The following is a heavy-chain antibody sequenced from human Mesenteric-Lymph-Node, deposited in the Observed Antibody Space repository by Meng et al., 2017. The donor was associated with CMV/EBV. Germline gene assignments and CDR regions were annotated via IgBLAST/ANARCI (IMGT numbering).Heavy chain of an antibody. CDR3: ARGPTPMTDY. V-gene: IGHV4-34*01. D-gene: IGHD5-18*01. J-gene: IGHJ4*02. CDR2: INHSGST. CDR1: GGSFSGYC. Sequence: QVQLQQWGAGLLKPSETLSLTWAGFGGSFSGYCWTWIRQPPGKGQEWIGEINHSGSTNYNPSLKSRVTISVDTSKNHFSLKLSSVTAADTAVYYCARGPTPMTDYWGQGTLVTVSS.